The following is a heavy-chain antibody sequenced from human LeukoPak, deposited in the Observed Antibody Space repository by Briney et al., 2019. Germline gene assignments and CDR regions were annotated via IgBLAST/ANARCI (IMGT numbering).Heavy chain of an antibody. D-gene: IGHD1-1*01. CDR2: IKEDGSEK. CDR1: GFTFSSYS. J-gene: IGHJ6*02. Sequence: PGGSLRLSCAASGFTFSSYSMNWVRQAPGKGLEWVAAIKEDGSEKDYVDSVKGRFTISRDNAKNSLYLQMNNLRAEDTAVYYCATYTNWVAGDVWGQGTSVSVSS. V-gene: IGHV3-7*01. CDR3: ATYTNWVAGDV.